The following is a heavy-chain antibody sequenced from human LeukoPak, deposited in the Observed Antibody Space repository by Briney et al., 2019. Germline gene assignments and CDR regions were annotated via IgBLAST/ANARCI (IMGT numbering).Heavy chain of an antibody. D-gene: IGHD3-10*01. V-gene: IGHV1-18*01. Sequence: RASVKVSCKASGYTFTSYGISWVRQAPGQGLEWMGWISAYNGNTNYAQKFQGRVTMTRDMSTSTVYMELSSLRSEDTAVYYCARDPSDYGSGSYRDAFDIWGQGTMVTVSS. J-gene: IGHJ3*02. CDR1: GYTFTSYG. CDR3: ARDPSDYGSGSYRDAFDI. CDR2: ISAYNGNT.